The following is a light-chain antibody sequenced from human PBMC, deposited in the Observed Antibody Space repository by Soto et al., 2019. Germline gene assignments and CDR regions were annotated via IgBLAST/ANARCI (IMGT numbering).Light chain of an antibody. Sequence: QSALTQPASVSGSPGQSITISCTGTSSDVGGYNYVSWYQQFPGKAPKLMIYKVSIRPSGVSDRFSGSKSGNTASLTISGLQAEDEANYYCSSYTTSNTLVFGGGTKLTVL. V-gene: IGLV2-14*01. J-gene: IGLJ3*02. CDR1: SSDVGGYNY. CDR2: KVS. CDR3: SSYTTSNTLV.